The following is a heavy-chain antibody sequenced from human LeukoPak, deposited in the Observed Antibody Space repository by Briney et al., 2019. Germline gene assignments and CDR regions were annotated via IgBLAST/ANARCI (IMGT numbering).Heavy chain of an antibody. V-gene: IGHV3-21*01. CDR3: ARDIPTYSSSWPIDY. D-gene: IGHD6-13*01. J-gene: IGHJ4*02. Sequence: GASLRLSCAASEFTFSSYSMNWVRQGPGKGLEWVSSISSSSSYIYYAGSVKGRFTISRDNANNSLYLQMNSLRAEDTAVYYCARDIPTYSSSWPIDYWGQGTLVTVSS. CDR2: ISSSSSYI. CDR1: EFTFSSYS.